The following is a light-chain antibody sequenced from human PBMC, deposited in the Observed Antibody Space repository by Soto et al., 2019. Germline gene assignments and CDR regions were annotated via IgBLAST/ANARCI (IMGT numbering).Light chain of an antibody. CDR2: DAS. V-gene: IGKV3-11*01. Sequence: EIVLTQSPATLSLSPGERDTLSCRASQSVSNYLAWFQQKPGQAPRLLIYDASNRATGIPARFSGSGSGTDFTLTSSSLEPEDCAVYYCQQRRRLPLLTFGGGTKVEI. CDR1: QSVSNY. CDR3: QQRRRLPLLT. J-gene: IGKJ4*02.